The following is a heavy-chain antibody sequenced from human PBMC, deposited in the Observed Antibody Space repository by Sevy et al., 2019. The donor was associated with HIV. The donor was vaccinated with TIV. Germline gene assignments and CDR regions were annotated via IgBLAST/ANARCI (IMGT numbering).Heavy chain of an antibody. D-gene: IGHD4-4*01. CDR2: MNRNGSDK. CDR1: GFVLSAYA. Sequence: GGSPRLSCAASGFVLSAYAMSWVRQAPGKGLEWVANMNRNGSDKSYVDSVRGRFTISRDNDKKSLCLQMNSLRAEDTAVYFCVRQGEMTTFYWGQGTLVTVSS. CDR3: VRQGEMTTFY. V-gene: IGHV3-7*03. J-gene: IGHJ4*02.